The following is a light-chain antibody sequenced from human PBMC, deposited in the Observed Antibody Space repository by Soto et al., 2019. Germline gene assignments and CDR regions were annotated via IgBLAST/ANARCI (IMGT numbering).Light chain of an antibody. CDR3: SSYTTSSTYV. Sequence: QSALTQPASVSGSPGQSITISCTGTSSDVGGYNYVSWYLQLPGKAPKLMIYDVSIWPSGVSNRFSGSKSGNTASLTISGLQAEDEADYYCSSYTTSSTYVFGTGTKLTVL. CDR1: SSDVGGYNY. CDR2: DVS. J-gene: IGLJ1*01. V-gene: IGLV2-14*03.